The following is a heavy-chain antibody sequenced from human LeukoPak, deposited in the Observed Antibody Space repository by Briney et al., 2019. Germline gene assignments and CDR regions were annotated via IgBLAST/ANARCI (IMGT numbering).Heavy chain of an antibody. CDR3: ARLSDTKWFDP. J-gene: IGHJ5*02. CDR1: GYTFTGYY. V-gene: IGHV1-2*02. CDR2: INPKTGGT. D-gene: IGHD2-21*02. Sequence: ASVKVSCEASGYTFTGYYIHWVRQAPGQGLEWMGWINPKTGGTNSAQKFQGRVTMTRDTSISTAYMELSNLRSDDTAMYYCARLSDTKWFDPWGQGTLVTVSS.